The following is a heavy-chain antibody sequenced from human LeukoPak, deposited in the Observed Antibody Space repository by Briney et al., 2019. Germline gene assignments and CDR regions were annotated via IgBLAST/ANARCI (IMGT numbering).Heavy chain of an antibody. CDR1: GFTFDDYT. Sequence: GGALRLSCAASGFTFDDYTMHWVRQAPGKGLVWVSRINSDGSTTSYAASVKGRFTISRDTAKNTLYLQMNSLRAEDTAVYYCARLVTGTTVINSGWFDPWGQGTLVTVSS. V-gene: IGHV3-74*01. J-gene: IGHJ5*02. CDR2: INSDGSTT. CDR3: ARLVTGTTVINSGWFDP. D-gene: IGHD4-23*01.